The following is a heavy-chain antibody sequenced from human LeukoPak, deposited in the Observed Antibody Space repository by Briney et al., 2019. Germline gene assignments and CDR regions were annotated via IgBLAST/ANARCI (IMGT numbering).Heavy chain of an antibody. Sequence: SETLSLTCTVSGGSISSGGNYWSWIRQNPGKGLEWIGYINYSGTTYYNPSLKSRVTISVDTSKNQFSLKLSSVTAADTAVYYCARNELISSNYYYYGIDVWGQGTTVTVSS. J-gene: IGHJ6*02. CDR1: GGSISSGGNY. CDR2: INYSGTT. V-gene: IGHV4-31*03. CDR3: ARNELISSNYYYYGIDV.